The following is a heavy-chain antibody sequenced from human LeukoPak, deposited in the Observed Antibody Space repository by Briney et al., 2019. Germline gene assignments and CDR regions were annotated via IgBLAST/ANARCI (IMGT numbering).Heavy chain of an antibody. CDR2: IYTSGST. J-gene: IGHJ4*02. CDR3: ARVISSTWYPYFDY. V-gene: IGHV4-4*07. D-gene: IGHD6-13*01. Sequence: PSETLSLTCTVSGGSINNYYWSWIRQPAGKGLEWIGRIYTSGSTNYNPSLKSRVTMSVDTSKNQFSLNLNSVAAADTAVYYCARVISSTWYPYFDYWGRGTLVTVSS. CDR1: GGSINNYY.